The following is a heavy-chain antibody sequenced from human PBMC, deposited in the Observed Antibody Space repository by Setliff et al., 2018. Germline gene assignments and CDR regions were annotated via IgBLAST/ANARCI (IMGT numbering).Heavy chain of an antibody. CDR2: IKGKNDGLAT. CDR1: GFTFSTAW. J-gene: IGHJ3*01. D-gene: IGHD3-16*01. Sequence: VGSLRLSCAASGFTFSTAWMNWVRQAPGKGLEWVGRIKGKNDGLATDYAAPVKGRFTISRDDSKNTLYLRMNSLKTEDTAVYYCTTDPSPTFGGVIGAAFDFWGQGTMVTVSS. V-gene: IGHV3-15*07. CDR3: TTDPSPTFGGVIGAAFDF.